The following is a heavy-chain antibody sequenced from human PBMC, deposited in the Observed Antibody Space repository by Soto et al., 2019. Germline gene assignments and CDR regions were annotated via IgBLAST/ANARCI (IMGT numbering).Heavy chain of an antibody. V-gene: IGHV6-1*01. CDR1: GDSVSSNSAT. CDR2: TYYRSKWYN. D-gene: IGHD6-13*01. J-gene: IGHJ5*02. CDR3: ARGVSSSFYYWFDP. Sequence: QTLSLTCAISGDSVSSNSATWNWIRQSPSRGLEWLGRTYYRSKWYNDYAVSVKSRITINPDTSKNQFSLQLNSVTPEDTAVYYCARGVSSSFYYWFDPWGQGTLVTVSS.